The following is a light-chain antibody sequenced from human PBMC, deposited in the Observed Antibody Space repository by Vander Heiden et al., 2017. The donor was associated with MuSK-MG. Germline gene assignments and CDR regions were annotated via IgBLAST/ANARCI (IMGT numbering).Light chain of an antibody. CDR1: SLRSYY. CDR2: GKN. J-gene: IGLJ1*01. Sequence: SSELTQDPAVSVALGPTVRITCQGDSLRSYYASWYQQKPGQAPVLVIYGKNNRPSGIPDRFSGSSSGNTASLTITGAQAEDEADYYCNSRDSSGNHYVFGTGTKVTGL. V-gene: IGLV3-19*01. CDR3: NSRDSSGNHYV.